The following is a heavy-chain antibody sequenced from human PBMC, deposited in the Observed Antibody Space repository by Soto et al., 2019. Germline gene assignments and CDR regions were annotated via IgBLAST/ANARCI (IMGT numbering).Heavy chain of an antibody. J-gene: IGHJ4*02. Sequence: EVQLLESGGGLVQPGGSLRLSCPASGFTFSSYAMSWVRQAPGKGLEWVSAICGSGGATYFTDSVKGRFTISRDNAKNTLHLQMNNLRAEDTAIYYCAKGRGGNCYSHFDYCGQGTLVTVSS. D-gene: IGHD2-15*01. CDR1: GFTFSSYA. CDR3: AKGRGGNCYSHFDY. V-gene: IGHV3-23*01. CDR2: ICGSGGAT.